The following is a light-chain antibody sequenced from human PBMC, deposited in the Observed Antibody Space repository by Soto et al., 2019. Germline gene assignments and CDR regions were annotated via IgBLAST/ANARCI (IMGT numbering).Light chain of an antibody. CDR3: SSFTSTRTYV. Sequence: QSALTQPASVSGSPGQSITISCTGTSSDVGGCNCVSWYQQHPGKAPKLMIYEVNNRPSGVSNRFSGSKSANTASLTISGLQAEDEADYYCSSFTSTRTYVFGTGTKVTVL. J-gene: IGLJ1*01. CDR1: SSDVGGCNC. V-gene: IGLV2-14*01. CDR2: EVN.